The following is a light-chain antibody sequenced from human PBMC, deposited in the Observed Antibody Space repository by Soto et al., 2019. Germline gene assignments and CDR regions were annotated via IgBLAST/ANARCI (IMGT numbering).Light chain of an antibody. CDR2: DVS. CDR1: SSDVGIYNY. V-gene: IGLV2-11*01. J-gene: IGLJ2*01. CDR3: CSYAGSYTLV. Sequence: QAVVTQPRSVSGSPGQSVTISCTGTSSDVGIYNYVSWYQQHPGKAPKLMIYDVSERPSGVPDRFSGSKSGNTASLTISGLQAEDEADYYCCSYAGSYTLVFGGGTKVTVL.